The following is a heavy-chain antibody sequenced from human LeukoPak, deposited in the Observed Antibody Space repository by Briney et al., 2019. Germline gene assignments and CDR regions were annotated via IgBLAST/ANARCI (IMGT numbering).Heavy chain of an antibody. D-gene: IGHD3-10*01. CDR1: GFTFSSYE. Sequence: PGGSLRLSCAASGFTFSSYEMNWVRQAPGKGLEWVSYISSSGSTIYYANSVKGRFTISRDNAKNSLYLQMNSLRAEDTAVYYCARDTGIWFGVGSWFDPWGQGTLVTVSS. V-gene: IGHV3-48*03. CDR2: ISSSGSTI. J-gene: IGHJ5*02. CDR3: ARDTGIWFGVGSWFDP.